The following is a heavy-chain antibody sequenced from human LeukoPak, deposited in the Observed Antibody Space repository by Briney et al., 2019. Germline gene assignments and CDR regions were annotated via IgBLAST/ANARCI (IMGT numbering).Heavy chain of an antibody. D-gene: IGHD6-19*01. CDR2: IYYSGST. V-gene: IGHV4-38-2*02. Sequence: SETLSLTCTVSGYSISSGYYWGWIRQPPGKGLEWIGSIYYSGSTYYNPSLKSRVTISVDTSKNQFSLKLSSVTAADTAVYYCARGYTGYSSGWYLEYFQHWGQGTLVTVSS. CDR1: GYSISSGYY. J-gene: IGHJ1*01. CDR3: ARGYTGYSSGWYLEYFQH.